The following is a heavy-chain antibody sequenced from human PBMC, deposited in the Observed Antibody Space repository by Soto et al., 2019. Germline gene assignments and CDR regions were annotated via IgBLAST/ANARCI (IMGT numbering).Heavy chain of an antibody. J-gene: IGHJ4*02. CDR3: ARRDYYDSSGHFDY. CDR1: GGSISSSSYY. CDR2: IYYSGST. Sequence: QLQLQESGPGLVKPSETLSLTCTVSGGSISSSSYYWGWIRQPPGKGLEWIGSIYYSGSTYYNPSLKSRVTISVDTSKHPFSLKLSSVTAADTAVYYCARRDYYDSSGHFDYWGQGTLVTVSS. V-gene: IGHV4-39*01. D-gene: IGHD3-22*01.